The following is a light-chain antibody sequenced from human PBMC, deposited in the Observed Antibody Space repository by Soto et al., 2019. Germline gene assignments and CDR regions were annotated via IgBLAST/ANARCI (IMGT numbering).Light chain of an antibody. V-gene: IGKV3-15*01. CDR2: RTS. J-gene: IGKJ1*01. Sequence: IVMTQSPATLSVSPGERATLSCRASQSISSNLAWYQQKPGQAPRLLMFRTSSRATGFPARFSGSGSGTEFNLTISSLQSEDFAVYYCQHYNNGPRFGQGTKVDIK. CDR1: QSISSN. CDR3: QHYNNGPR.